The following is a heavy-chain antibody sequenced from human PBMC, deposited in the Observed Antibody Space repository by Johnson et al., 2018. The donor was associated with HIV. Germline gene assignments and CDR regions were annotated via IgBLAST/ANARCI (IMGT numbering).Heavy chain of an antibody. CDR2: IKQDGSEK. CDR1: GFTFSSYW. D-gene: IGHD2/OR15-2a*01. CDR3: ARLNIAFDI. V-gene: IGHV3-7*05. Sequence: VQLVESGGGLVQPGGSLRLSCAASGFTFSSYWMSWVRQAPGKGLEWVASIKQDGSEKYYVDSVKGRFTISRDNAKKSLYLQMNSLRVEDTAVYYCARLNIAFDIWGQGTMVTVSS. J-gene: IGHJ3*02.